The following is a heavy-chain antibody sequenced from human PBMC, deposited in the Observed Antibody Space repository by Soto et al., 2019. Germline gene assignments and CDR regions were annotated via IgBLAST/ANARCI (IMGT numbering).Heavy chain of an antibody. D-gene: IGHD3-22*01. V-gene: IGHV4-59*01. CDR3: ARAPMVLTRSYFDS. J-gene: IGHJ4*02. Sequence: PSETLSLTCTVSDGSISNFYWSWIRQPPGKVLGWIGYISSSGNTNYNPSLKSRVSISVXXXXXXIXLXLXXXPAAXTGVYYCARAPMVLTRSYFDSWGQGTPVTVS. CDR1: DGSISNFY. CDR2: ISSSGNT.